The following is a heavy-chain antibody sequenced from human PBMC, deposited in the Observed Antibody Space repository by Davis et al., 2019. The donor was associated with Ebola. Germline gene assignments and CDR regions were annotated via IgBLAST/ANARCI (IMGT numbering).Heavy chain of an antibody. CDR1: RFTFHDYA. CDR3: AKGRDTYGYGDFDY. CDR2: IDNDGSST. D-gene: IGHD5-18*01. V-gene: IGHV3-74*01. Sequence: GESLKISCAASRFTFHDYAMHWVRQAPGKGLVWVSRIDNDGSSTRYVDSVKGRFTISRDNAKNTLALEMSSLRAEDTAIYYCAKGRDTYGYGDFDYWGQGTLVTVSS. J-gene: IGHJ4*02.